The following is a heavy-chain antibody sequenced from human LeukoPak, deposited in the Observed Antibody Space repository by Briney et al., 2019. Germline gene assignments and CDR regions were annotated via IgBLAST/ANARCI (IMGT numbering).Heavy chain of an antibody. CDR1: GFTFSNAW. D-gene: IGHD3-22*01. J-gene: IGHJ4*02. Sequence: AGGSLRLSCAASGFTFSNAWMSWVRQAPGKGLEWVGRIKSKTDGGTTDYAAPVKGRFTISRDDSKNTLYLQMNSLKTEDTAVYYCTTDRGYYYDSSGYYYTVGDYWGQGTLVTVSS. CDR2: IKSKTDGGTT. CDR3: TTDRGYYYDSSGYYYTVGDY. V-gene: IGHV3-15*01.